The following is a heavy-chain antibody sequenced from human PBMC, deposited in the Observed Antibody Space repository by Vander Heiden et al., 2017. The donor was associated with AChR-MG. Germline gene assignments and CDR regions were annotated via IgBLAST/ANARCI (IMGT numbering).Heavy chain of an antibody. CDR1: GLTFSYYR. J-gene: IGHJ1*01. D-gene: IGHD2-15*01. CDR2: ISSSSSYI. CDR3: ASAYCSGGSCFYKEEYFQH. V-gene: IGHV3-21*01. Sequence: EVQLVESGGGLVKPGGSLSLSCAASGLTFSYYRMNWVRQAPGKGLEWVSSISSSSSYIYYADSVKGRFTISRDNAKNSLYLQMNSLRAEDTAVYYCASAYCSGGSCFYKEEYFQHWGQGTLVTVSS.